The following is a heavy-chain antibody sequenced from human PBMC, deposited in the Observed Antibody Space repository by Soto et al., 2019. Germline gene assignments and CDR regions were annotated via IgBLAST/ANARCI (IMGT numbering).Heavy chain of an antibody. CDR3: GGGYYDFWSGLHYYMDV. Sequence: EVQLVESGGGLVQPGGSLRLSCAASGFTFSSYWMSWVRQAPGKGLEWVANIKQDGSEKYYVDSVKGRFTISRDNAKNSLYLQMNSLRAEDTAVYYCGGGYYDFWSGLHYYMDVWGKGTTVTVSS. J-gene: IGHJ6*03. CDR1: GFTFSSYW. V-gene: IGHV3-7*01. CDR2: IKQDGSEK. D-gene: IGHD3-3*01.